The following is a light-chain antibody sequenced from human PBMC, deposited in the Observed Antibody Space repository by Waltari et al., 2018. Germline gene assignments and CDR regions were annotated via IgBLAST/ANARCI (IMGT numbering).Light chain of an antibody. CDR2: KAS. Sequence: DIHMTQSSSTLSASVGDRVTITCRASQSISSWLAWYQQKPGKAPKLLIDKASSLESGVPSRFSGSGSGTEFTLTISSLQPDDFATYYCQQYNSYLTFGPGTKVDIK. J-gene: IGKJ3*01. CDR3: QQYNSYLT. CDR1: QSISSW. V-gene: IGKV1-5*03.